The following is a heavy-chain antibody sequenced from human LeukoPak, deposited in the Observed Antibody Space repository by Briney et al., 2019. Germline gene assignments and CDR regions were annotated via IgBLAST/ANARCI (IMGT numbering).Heavy chain of an antibody. V-gene: IGHV4-34*01. CDR1: GGSFSGYY. J-gene: IGHJ6*02. D-gene: IGHD3-10*01. Sequence: PSETLSLTCAVYGGSFSGYYWSWIRQPPGKGLEWIGEINHSGSTNYNPSLKSRVTISVDTSKNQFSLKLSSVTAADTAAYYCARGTLWFGELLPYYYYYGMDVWGQGTTVTVSS. CDR2: INHSGST. CDR3: ARGTLWFGELLPYYYYYGMDV.